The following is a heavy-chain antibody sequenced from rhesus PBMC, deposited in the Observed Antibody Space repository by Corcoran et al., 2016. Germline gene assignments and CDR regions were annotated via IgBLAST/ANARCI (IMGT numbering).Heavy chain of an antibody. D-gene: IGHD3-16*01. CDR2: INPYNDNT. CDR1: GYTFTDYY. V-gene: IGHV1S2*01. Sequence: QVQLVQSGAEVKKPGSSVKVSCKASGYTFTDYYMHWVRQAPRQGLEWMGWINPYNDNTKYAQKFQGRVTMTRDTSTSTAYMELSSMRAEDTAVYYCARRSGSYYPMSLWGQGVLVTVSS. J-gene: IGHJ4*01. CDR3: ARRSGSYYPMSL.